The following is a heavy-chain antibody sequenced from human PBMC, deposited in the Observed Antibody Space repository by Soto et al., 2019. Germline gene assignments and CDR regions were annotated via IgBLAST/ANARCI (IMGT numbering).Heavy chain of an antibody. CDR1: EDSFSIYT. J-gene: IGHJ4*02. V-gene: IGHV1-69*02. D-gene: IGHD3-16*01. CDR3: ARGGTPIDY. CDR2: VLPFLDVT. Sequence: SVKVSCKTSEDSFSIYTLSWVRQAPGQGLVWMGRVLPFLDVTTYSQRFQGRVTITADRSTTTAYMELSSLTFEDTAVYYCARGGTPIDYWGQGTLVTVS.